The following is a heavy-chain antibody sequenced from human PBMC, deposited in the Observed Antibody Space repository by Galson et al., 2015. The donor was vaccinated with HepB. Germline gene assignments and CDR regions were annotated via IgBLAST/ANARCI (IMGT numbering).Heavy chain of an antibody. V-gene: IGHV3-30-3*01. CDR2: ISYDGSNK. CDR3: ATEYCSSTSCYLWGTFDY. CDR1: GFTFSSYA. Sequence: RLSCAASGFTFSSYAMHWVRQAPGKGLEWVAVISYDGSNKHYADSVKGRFTISRDNSKNTLYLQINSLRAEDTAVYYCATEYCSSTSCYLWGTFDYWGQGTLVTVSS. J-gene: IGHJ4*02. D-gene: IGHD2-2*01.